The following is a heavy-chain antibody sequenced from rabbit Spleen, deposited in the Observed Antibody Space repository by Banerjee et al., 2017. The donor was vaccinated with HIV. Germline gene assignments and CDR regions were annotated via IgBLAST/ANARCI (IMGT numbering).Heavy chain of an antibody. J-gene: IGHJ3*01. Sequence: QSLEESGGGLVKPGASLTLTCKASGFSLSISSYMCWVRQAPGKGLEWIACIDAGSSGFTYFATWAKGRFTISKTSSTTVTLQMTRLTAADTATYFCARDTASSFSSYGMDLWGQGTLVTVS. V-gene: IGHV1S40*01. D-gene: IGHD8-1*01. CDR3: ARDTASSFSSYGMDL. CDR2: IDAGSSGFT. CDR1: GFSLSISSY.